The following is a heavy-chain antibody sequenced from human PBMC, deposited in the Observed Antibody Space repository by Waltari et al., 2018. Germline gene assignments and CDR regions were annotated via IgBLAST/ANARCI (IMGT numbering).Heavy chain of an antibody. CDR2: LGGSGTST. CDR1: GFTFSTYA. D-gene: IGHD3-22*01. Sequence: EVQLLESGGGLVQPGGSLRLSCAASGFTFSTYAMTWVRQAPGKGLEWVSALGGSGTSTYYADAVKGRCTIARDNSKNTLYLQMNSLRAEDTAVYFCAKELPVTHYHSSGYVDYWGQGTLVTVSS. CDR3: AKELPVTHYHSSGYVDY. V-gene: IGHV3-23*01. J-gene: IGHJ4*02.